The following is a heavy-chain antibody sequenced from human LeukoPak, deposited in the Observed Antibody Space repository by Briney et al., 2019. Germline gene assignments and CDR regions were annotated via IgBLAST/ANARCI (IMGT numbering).Heavy chain of an antibody. CDR2: IYYSGSV. CDR1: GGAINSRNQY. Sequence: SETLSLTCTVVGGAINSRNQYWGWVRQSPGKGLEWIGSIYYSGSVNDNPSLQSRVTISVDTSRNQFSLKLTSMTVADTGVYFCARRVATSGNFFDYWGPGTLVTVS. J-gene: IGHJ4*02. V-gene: IGHV4-39*01. CDR3: ARRVATSGNFFDY. D-gene: IGHD3-3*01.